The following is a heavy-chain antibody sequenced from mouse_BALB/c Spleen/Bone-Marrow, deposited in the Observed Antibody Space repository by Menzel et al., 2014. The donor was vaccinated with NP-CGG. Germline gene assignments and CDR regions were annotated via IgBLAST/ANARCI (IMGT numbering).Heavy chain of an antibody. D-gene: IGHD2-3*01. CDR3: ARLGYYGGFAY. J-gene: IGHJ3*01. Sequence: EVQLQQSGGGLVQPGGSLKLSCAASGFDFXGFWMGWVRQAPGKGLEWIGEINPDSSTINYTPSLKDRFIISRDNAENTLYLQMSKVRSEDTALYYCARLGYYGGFAYWGQGTLVTVSA. V-gene: IGHV4-1*02. CDR2: INPDSSTI. CDR1: GFDFXGFW.